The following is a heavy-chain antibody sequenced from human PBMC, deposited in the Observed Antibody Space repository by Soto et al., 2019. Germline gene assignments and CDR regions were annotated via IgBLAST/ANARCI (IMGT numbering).Heavy chain of an antibody. Sequence: SETLSLTCAVSGGSISSGGYSWSWIRQPAGKGLEWIGRIYTSGSTNYNPSLKSRVTMSVDTSKNQFSLKLSSVTAADTAVYYCARSYYFDYWGQGTLVTVSS. CDR1: GGSISSGGYS. V-gene: IGHV4-61*02. J-gene: IGHJ4*02. CDR3: ARSYYFDY. CDR2: IYTSGST.